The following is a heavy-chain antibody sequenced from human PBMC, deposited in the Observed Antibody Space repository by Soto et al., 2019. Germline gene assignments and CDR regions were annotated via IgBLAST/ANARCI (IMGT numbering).Heavy chain of an antibody. CDR2: ISGSGGST. V-gene: IGHV3-23*01. Sequence: GGSLRLSCAASGFTFSSYAMSWVRQAPGKGLEWVSAISGSGGSTYYADSVKGRFTISRDNSKNTLYLQMNSLRAEDTAVYYCAKATDRDYDSSGYYFPFDYWGQGTLVTVSS. J-gene: IGHJ4*02. CDR3: AKATDRDYDSSGYYFPFDY. CDR1: GFTFSSYA. D-gene: IGHD3-22*01.